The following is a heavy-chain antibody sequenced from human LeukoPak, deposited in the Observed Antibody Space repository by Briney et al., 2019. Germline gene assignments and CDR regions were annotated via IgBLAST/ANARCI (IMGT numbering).Heavy chain of an antibody. Sequence: GGSLRLSCAASGFTFDDYAMRWVRHAPGKGLEWVSGISWNSGSIGYADSVKGRFTISRDNAKNSLYLQMNSLRAEDTALYYCAKDSDYYGSGSYYTNWGQGTLVTVSS. CDR3: AKDSDYYGSGSYYTN. D-gene: IGHD3-10*01. CDR1: GFTFDDYA. J-gene: IGHJ4*02. V-gene: IGHV3-9*01. CDR2: ISWNSGSI.